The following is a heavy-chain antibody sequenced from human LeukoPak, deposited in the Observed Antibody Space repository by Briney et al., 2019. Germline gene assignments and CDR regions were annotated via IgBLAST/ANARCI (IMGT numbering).Heavy chain of an antibody. J-gene: IGHJ5*02. D-gene: IGHD6-13*01. CDR1: GFTFSSYA. CDR2: ISGSGGNT. Sequence: PGGSLRLSCAASGFTFSSYAMSWVRQAPGKGLEWISTISGSGGNTYYTNSVKGRFTISRDNSKNTLYLQMNSLKAEDTAVYSCARDPNYGSTWYVNWFDPWGQGTLVTVSS. CDR3: ARDPNYGSTWYVNWFDP. V-gene: IGHV3-23*01.